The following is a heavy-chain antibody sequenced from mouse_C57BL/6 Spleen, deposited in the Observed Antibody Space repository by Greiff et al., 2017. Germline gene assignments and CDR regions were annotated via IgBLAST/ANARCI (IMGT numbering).Heavy chain of an antibody. Sequence: EVQLVESGGGLVKPGGSLKLSCAASGFTFSSYAMSWVRQTPEKRLEWVATISDGGSYTYYPDNVKGRFTISRDNAKNNLYLQMSHLKSEDTAMYYCARDYGNDWGQGTTLTVSS. CDR3: ARDYGND. J-gene: IGHJ2*01. CDR1: GFTFSSYA. V-gene: IGHV5-4*01. CDR2: ISDGGSYT. D-gene: IGHD2-1*01.